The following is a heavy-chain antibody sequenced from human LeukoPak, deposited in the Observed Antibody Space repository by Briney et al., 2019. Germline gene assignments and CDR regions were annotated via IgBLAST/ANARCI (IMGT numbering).Heavy chain of an antibody. Sequence: ASVKVSCKASGYTFASYGISWVRQAPGQGLEWMGWISAYNGNTNYAQKLQGRVTMTTDTSTSTAYMELRSLRSDDTAVYYCARRRGYSYGLLRNWFDPWGQGTLVTVSS. J-gene: IGHJ5*02. CDR2: ISAYNGNT. CDR1: GYTFASYG. CDR3: ARRRGYSYGLLRNWFDP. V-gene: IGHV1-18*01. D-gene: IGHD5-18*01.